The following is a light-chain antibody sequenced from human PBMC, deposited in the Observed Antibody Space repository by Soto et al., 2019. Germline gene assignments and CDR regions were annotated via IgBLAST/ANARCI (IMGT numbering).Light chain of an antibody. CDR2: EGS. Sequence: QSALTQPASVSGSPGQSITISCTGTSSDVGSYNLVSWYQQHPDKAPKLMIYEGSKRPSGVSNRFSGSKSGNTASLTISGLQAEDEADYYCCSYAGSSPFAYVFGTGTKLTVL. J-gene: IGLJ1*01. V-gene: IGLV2-23*03. CDR3: CSYAGSSPFAYV. CDR1: SSDVGSYNL.